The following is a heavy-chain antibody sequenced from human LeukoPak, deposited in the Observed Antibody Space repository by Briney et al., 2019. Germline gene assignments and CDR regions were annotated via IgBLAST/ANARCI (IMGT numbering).Heavy chain of an antibody. D-gene: IGHD3-10*01. CDR1: GGSISSYY. CDR2: IYTSGST. CDR3: ARDRGHYYGSGSYYGDGMDV. Sequence: KPSETLSLTCTVSGGSISSYYWSWIRQPAGKGLEWIGRIYTSGSTNYNPSLKSRVTMSVDTFKNQFSLKLSSVTAADTAVYYCARDRGHYYGSGSYYGDGMDVWGQGTTVTVSS. V-gene: IGHV4-4*07. J-gene: IGHJ6*02.